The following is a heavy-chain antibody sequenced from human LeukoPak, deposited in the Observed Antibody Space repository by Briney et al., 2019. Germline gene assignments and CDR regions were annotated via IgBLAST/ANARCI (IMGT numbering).Heavy chain of an antibody. Sequence: PGGSLRLSCAASGFTFSSYSMNWVRQAPGKGLEWVSAISGSGGSTYYADSVKGRFTISRDNSKNTLYLQMNSLRAEDTAVYYCAKQSSGYYYYPIDYWGQGTLVTVSS. D-gene: IGHD3-22*01. V-gene: IGHV3-23*01. J-gene: IGHJ4*02. CDR3: AKQSSGYYYYPIDY. CDR2: ISGSGGST. CDR1: GFTFSSYS.